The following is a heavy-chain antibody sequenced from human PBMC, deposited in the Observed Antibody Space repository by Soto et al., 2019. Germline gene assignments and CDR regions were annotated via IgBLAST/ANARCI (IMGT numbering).Heavy chain of an antibody. Sequence: QVTLKESGPVLVKPTETLTLTCTVSGFSLSNARMGVSWIRQPPGKALEWLAHILSNDEKSYSTSLKSRLTISKDTSKSQVVLTMTNMDPVDTATYYCARVHYYGSGSYDYWGQGTLVTVSS. J-gene: IGHJ4*02. V-gene: IGHV2-26*01. CDR2: ILSNDEK. CDR3: ARVHYYGSGSYDY. CDR1: GFSLSNARMG. D-gene: IGHD3-10*01.